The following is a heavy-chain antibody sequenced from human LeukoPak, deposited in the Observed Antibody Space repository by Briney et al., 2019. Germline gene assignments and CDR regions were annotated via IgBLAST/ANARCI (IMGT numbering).Heavy chain of an antibody. V-gene: IGHV3-23*01. CDR3: AKDSAVVMPFDY. CDR2: ISGSGGST. D-gene: IGHD4-23*01. Sequence: AGGSLRLSCAASGFTFSSYAMSWVRQAPGKGLEWVSAISGSGGSTYYADSVKGRFPISRDNSKNTLYLQMNSLRAEDTAVYYCAKDSAVVMPFDYWGQGTLVTVSS. CDR1: GFTFSSYA. J-gene: IGHJ4*02.